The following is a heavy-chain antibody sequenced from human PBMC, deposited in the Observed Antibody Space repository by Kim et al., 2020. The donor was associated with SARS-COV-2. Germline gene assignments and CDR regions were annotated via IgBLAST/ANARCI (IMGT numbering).Heavy chain of an antibody. J-gene: IGHJ6*03. CDR3: ALTLVPYYYYMDV. Sequence: GYSQKIRGRVTLTRNTSISTAYMELSSLRSEDTAGYYCALTLVPYYYYMDVWGKGTTVTVSS. D-gene: IGHD3-9*01. V-gene: IGHV1-8*01.